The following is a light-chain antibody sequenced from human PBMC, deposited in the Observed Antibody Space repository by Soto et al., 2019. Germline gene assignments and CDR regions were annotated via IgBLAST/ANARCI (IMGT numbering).Light chain of an antibody. CDR2: SNN. CDR1: SSNIGSNT. Sequence: QSVLTQPPSASGTPGQRVTISCSGSSSNIGSNTVNWYQQLPGTAPKLLIYSNNQRPSGVPDRFSGSKSGTSASLAISGLQSEDEADYYCAAWDDSMNGYVFGNGTQVTVL. CDR3: AAWDDSMNGYV. J-gene: IGLJ1*01. V-gene: IGLV1-44*01.